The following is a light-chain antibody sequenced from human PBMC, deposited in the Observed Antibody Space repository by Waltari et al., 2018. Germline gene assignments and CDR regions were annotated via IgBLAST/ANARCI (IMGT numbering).Light chain of an antibody. V-gene: IGKV1-39*01. J-gene: IGKJ1*01. Sequence: DIHMPQSPSSLSASVGDRVTITNRTSQIYSSYLNWYQQKPGKAHKLLLYAASTLQNGVSSTFSGSGAVTDFNLTINSLEVENFGTYDCQQSYTVPRTFGEGTKVEIK. CDR3: QQSYTVPRT. CDR2: AAS. CDR1: QIYSSY.